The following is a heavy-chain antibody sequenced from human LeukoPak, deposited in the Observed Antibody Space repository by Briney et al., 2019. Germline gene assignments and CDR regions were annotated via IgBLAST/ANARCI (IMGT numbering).Heavy chain of an antibody. D-gene: IGHD6-19*01. Sequence: GGSLRLSCAASGFTFSDYAIHWLRQAPGKGLEWLAVISYDGSNKFYADSVKGRFTISRDNSNNTLCLQMNSLRAEDTAVYYCAKDQHSSGWYYFDYWGQGTLVTVSS. CDR1: GFTFSDYA. CDR3: AKDQHSSGWYYFDY. CDR2: ISYDGSNK. V-gene: IGHV3-30*04. J-gene: IGHJ4*02.